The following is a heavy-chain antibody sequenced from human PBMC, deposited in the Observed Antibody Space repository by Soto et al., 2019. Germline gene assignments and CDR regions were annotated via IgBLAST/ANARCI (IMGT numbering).Heavy chain of an antibody. V-gene: IGHV4-31*03. CDR3: ARADSYYGSGSYENYYYYGMDV. CDR2: IYYSGST. J-gene: IGHJ6*02. D-gene: IGHD3-10*01. Sequence: KPSETLSLTCTVSGGSISSGGYYWSWIRQHPGKGLEWIGYIYYSGSTYYNPSLKSRVTISVDTSKNQFSLKLSSVTAADTAVYYCARADSYYGSGSYENYYYYGMDVWGQGTTVTVS. CDR1: GGSISSGGYY.